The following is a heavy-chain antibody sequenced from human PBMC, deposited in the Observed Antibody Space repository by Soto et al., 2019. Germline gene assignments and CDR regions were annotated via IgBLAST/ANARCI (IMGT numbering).Heavy chain of an antibody. CDR1: GGSISSYR. D-gene: IGHD1-7*01. CDR2: LNTYGNT. J-gene: IGHJ5*02. V-gene: IGHV4-4*07. CDR3: GRESGETWDYEAS. Sequence: QVQLQESGPGLVRPSETLSLTCTVSGGSISSYRWSWIRQPAGKGLEWIGRLNTYGNTHYNPSLKSRVTVSVDTSRNQFFLTLRSVTAADLAVYHCGRESGETWDYEASWGQGTPVTVSS.